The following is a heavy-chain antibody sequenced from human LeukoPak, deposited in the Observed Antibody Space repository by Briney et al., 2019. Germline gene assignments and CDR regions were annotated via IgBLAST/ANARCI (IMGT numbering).Heavy chain of an antibody. CDR1: GYTFTSYY. CDR2: INPSGGST. Sequence: ASVKVSCKASGYTFTSYYMHWVRQAPGQGLEWMGIINPSGGSTSYAQKFQGRVTMTRDTSTSTVYMELSSLRSEDTAVYYCAKDRFGRGIAVVYLDYWGQGTLVTVSS. J-gene: IGHJ4*02. CDR3: AKDRFGRGIAVVYLDY. V-gene: IGHV1-46*01. D-gene: IGHD6-19*01.